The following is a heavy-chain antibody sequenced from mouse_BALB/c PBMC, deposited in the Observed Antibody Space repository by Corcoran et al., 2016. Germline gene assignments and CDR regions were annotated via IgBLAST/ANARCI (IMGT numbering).Heavy chain of an antibody. J-gene: IGHJ2*01. CDR2: INPYNGAT. CDR3: ARGALLRYFDY. D-gene: IGHD1-1*01. V-gene: IGHV1-26*01. Sequence: EVQLQQSGPELVKPGASVKISCKASGYSFTGYYMHWVKQSHVKSLEWIGRINPYNGATSYNQNFKDKSNLTVDKSSSTAYMELHSLTSEDSAVYYGARGALLRYFDYWGQGTTLTVSS. CDR1: GYSFTGYY.